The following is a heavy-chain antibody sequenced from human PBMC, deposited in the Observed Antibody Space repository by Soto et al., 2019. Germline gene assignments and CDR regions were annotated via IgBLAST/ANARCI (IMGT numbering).Heavy chain of an antibody. CDR3: ATDGSGSYFPAQY. J-gene: IGHJ4*02. V-gene: IGHV1-2*04. D-gene: IGHD3-10*01. CDR1: GYTFTGYY. CDR2: INPNSGGT. Sequence: GASVKVSCKASGYTFTGYYMHWVRQAPGQGLEWMGWINPNSGGTNYAQKFQGWVTMTRDTSISTAYMELSRLRSEDTAVYYCATDGSGSYFPAQYWGQGTLVTVSS.